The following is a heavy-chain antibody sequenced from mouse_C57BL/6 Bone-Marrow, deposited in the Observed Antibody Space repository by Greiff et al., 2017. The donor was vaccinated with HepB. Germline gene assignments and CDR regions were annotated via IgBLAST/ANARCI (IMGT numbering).Heavy chain of an antibody. J-gene: IGHJ4*01. CDR1: GYTFTSYW. Sequence: DVQLQESGTVLARPGASVKMSCKTSGYTFTSYWMHWVKQRPGQGLEWIGAIYPGNSDTSYNQKFKGKAQLTAVTSASTAYMELSSLTNEDSAVYYCTRFYYGNYGAMDYWGQGTSVTVSS. D-gene: IGHD2-1*01. V-gene: IGHV1-5*01. CDR3: TRFYYGNYGAMDY. CDR2: IYPGNSDT.